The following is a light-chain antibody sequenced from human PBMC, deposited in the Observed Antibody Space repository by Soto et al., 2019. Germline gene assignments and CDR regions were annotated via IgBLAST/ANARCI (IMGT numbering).Light chain of an antibody. CDR2: GAS. V-gene: IGKV3-20*01. J-gene: IGKJ1*01. CDR3: QLWT. CDR1: QSVSSSY. Sequence: EIVLTQSPGTLSLSPGERATLSCRASQSVSSSYLAWYQQKPGQAPRILIYGASSRATGIPDRFSGSGSGTDFTLTISRLEPYDYAVYYCQLWTFGQGTKVEIK.